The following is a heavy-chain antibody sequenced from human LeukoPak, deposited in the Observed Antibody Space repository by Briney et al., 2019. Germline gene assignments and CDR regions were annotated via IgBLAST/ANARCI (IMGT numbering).Heavy chain of an antibody. D-gene: IGHD1-14*01. V-gene: IGHV3-23*01. CDR2: ISGGGAGT. Sequence: GGSLRLSCAASGLSSGFYAMSWVRQAPGKGLEWVSSISGGGAGTYYADSVRGRFTISRDNSKNTLYLQMDSLRAEDTALYYCAKDFVRYNIQFDYWGQGALVTVSS. J-gene: IGHJ4*02. CDR3: AKDFVRYNIQFDY. CDR1: GLSSGFYA.